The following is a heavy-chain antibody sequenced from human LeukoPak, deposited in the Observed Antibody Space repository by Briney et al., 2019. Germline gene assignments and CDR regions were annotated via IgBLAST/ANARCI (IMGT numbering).Heavy chain of an antibody. D-gene: IGHD5-18*01. V-gene: IGHV1-46*01. CDR1: GYTLTSHY. J-gene: IGHJ4*02. CDR3: ATDRGYSYGQTLTFDY. Sequence: ASVKVSCKASGYTLTSHYMHWVRQAPGQGLEWMGIINPSGGSTGYAQKFQGRVTMTRDTSTSTVYMDLSSLRSEDTAVYYCATDRGYSYGQTLTFDYWGQGTLVTVSS. CDR2: INPSGGST.